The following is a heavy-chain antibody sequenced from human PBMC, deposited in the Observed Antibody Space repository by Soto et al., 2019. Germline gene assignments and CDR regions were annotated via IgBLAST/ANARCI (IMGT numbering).Heavy chain of an antibody. V-gene: IGHV4-34*01. D-gene: IGHD4-17*01. CDR2: INHSGST. Sequence: PSETLSLTCAVYGGSFSGYYWSWIRQPPGKGLEWIGEINHSGSTNYNPSLKSRVTISVDTSKNQFSLKLSSVTAADTAVYYCARGRDYGDYYWGQGALVPSPQ. CDR1: GGSFSGYY. J-gene: IGHJ4*02. CDR3: ARGRDYGDYY.